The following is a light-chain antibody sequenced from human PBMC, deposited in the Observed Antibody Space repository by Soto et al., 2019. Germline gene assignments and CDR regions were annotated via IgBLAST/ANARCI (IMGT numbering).Light chain of an antibody. J-gene: IGLJ1*01. V-gene: IGLV2-14*02. CDR1: SGFVGSFSL. CDR2: EGH. CDR3: SVGTTTSWV. Sequence: QSALAPPASVSGYPGQSITISCTGTSGFVGSFSLVSWYQQHPGKAPKVMISEGHRRPSGVSNRLSGSKSGYTASLTISGLQAEDEADYYCSVGTTTSWVFRTGTKVTV.